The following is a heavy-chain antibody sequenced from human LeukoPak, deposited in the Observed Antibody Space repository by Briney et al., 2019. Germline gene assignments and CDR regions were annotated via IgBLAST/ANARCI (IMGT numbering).Heavy chain of an antibody. CDR2: ISYDGSNK. D-gene: IGHD2-2*01. J-gene: IGHJ6*02. CDR3: AKDRGYCSSTSCYYYYYGMDV. CDR1: GFTFSSYW. Sequence: SGGSLRLSCAASGFTFSSYWMSWVRQAPGKGLEWVAVISYDGSNKYYADSVKGRFTISRDNSKNTLYLQMNSLRAEDTAVYYCAKDRGYCSSTSCYYYYYGMDVWGQGTTVTVSS. V-gene: IGHV3-30*18.